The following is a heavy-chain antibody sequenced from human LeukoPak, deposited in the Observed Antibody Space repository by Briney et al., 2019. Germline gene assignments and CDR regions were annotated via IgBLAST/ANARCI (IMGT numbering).Heavy chain of an antibody. D-gene: IGHD2-2*02. V-gene: IGHV3-23*01. CDR2: ISGSGGST. J-gene: IGHJ6*03. CDR3: AKATLGYCSSTSCYTIYYYYYYYMDV. CDR1: GFTFSSYA. Sequence: GGSLRLSCAASGFTFSSYAMSWVRQAPGKGLEWVSAISGSGGSTYYADSVKGRFTISRDNSKNTLYLQMNSLRAEDTAVYYCAKATLGYCSSTSCYTIYYYYYYYMDVWGKGTTVTVSS.